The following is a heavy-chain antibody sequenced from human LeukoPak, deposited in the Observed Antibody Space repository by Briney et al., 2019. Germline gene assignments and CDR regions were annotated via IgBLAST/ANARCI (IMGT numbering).Heavy chain of an antibody. Sequence: ASVKVSCKASGYTFTSYYMHWVRQAPGQGLEWMGIINPSGGSTSYAQKFKGRVTMTRHTSTSTVYMELSSLRSEDTAVYYCAREGVDTAMVLVGWGQGTLVTVSS. CDR2: INPSGGST. CDR1: GYTFTSYY. J-gene: IGHJ4*02. V-gene: IGHV1-46*01. CDR3: AREGVDTAMVLVG. D-gene: IGHD5-18*01.